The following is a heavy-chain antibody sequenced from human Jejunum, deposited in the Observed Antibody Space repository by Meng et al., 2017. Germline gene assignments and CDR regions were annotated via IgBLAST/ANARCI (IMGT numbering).Heavy chain of an antibody. J-gene: IGHJ4*02. CDR1: GYTFSSQP. Sequence: QVQLVQSESELKKPGASVKVSCKASGYTFSSQPLNWVRQAPGQGLEWIGWINTNTGNANYGPDFTGRFVFSLDTSVSTAYLQISSLSAEDTAVYYCARTQGGRRLVDYWGQGTLVTVSS. CDR2: INTNTGNA. D-gene: IGHD6-25*01. V-gene: IGHV7-4-1*02. CDR3: ARTQGGRRLVDY.